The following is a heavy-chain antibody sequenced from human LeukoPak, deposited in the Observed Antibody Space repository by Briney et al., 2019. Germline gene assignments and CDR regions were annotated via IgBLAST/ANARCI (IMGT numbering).Heavy chain of an antibody. CDR3: AKGGGLYFDWLFDY. D-gene: IGHD3-9*01. J-gene: IGHJ4*02. V-gene: IGHV3-9*01. Sequence: GGSLRLSCAASGFTFDNFAMYWVRQAPGKGLEWVSGIDWNSGTIRYADSVKGRSTISRGNAKKSLYLQMSDLRPEDTAFYYCAKGGGLYFDWLFDYWGQGVLVTVSS. CDR1: GFTFDNFA. CDR2: IDWNSGTI.